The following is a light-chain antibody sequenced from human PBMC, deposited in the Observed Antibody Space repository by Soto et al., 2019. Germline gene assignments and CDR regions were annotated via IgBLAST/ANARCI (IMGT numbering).Light chain of an antibody. CDR2: GAS. V-gene: IGKV3-20*01. J-gene: IGKJ1*01. Sequence: EIVLTQSPGTLSLSPGERATLSCRASQSVSSNFLAWYQQRPGQGPRLLIYGASSRATGIPDRFSGSGSGTDFTLTISRLEPEDFAVYYCHQYGSSPSTFGQGTKVDIK. CDR3: HQYGSSPST. CDR1: QSVSSNF.